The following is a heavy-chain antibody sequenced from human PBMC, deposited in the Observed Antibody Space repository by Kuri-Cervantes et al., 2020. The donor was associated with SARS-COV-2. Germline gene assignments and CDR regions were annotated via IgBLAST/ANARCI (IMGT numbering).Heavy chain of an antibody. CDR2: INPSGGST. CDR1: GYTFTGYY. Sequence: ASVKVSCKASGYTFTGYYMHWVRQAPGQGLEWMGIINPSGGSTSYAQKFQGRVTMTRDTSTSTAYMELRSLRSDDTAVYYCARDGYDFWSGSFFDIWGQGTMVTVSS. CDR3: ARDGYDFWSGSFFDI. J-gene: IGHJ3*02. D-gene: IGHD3-3*01. V-gene: IGHV1-46*01.